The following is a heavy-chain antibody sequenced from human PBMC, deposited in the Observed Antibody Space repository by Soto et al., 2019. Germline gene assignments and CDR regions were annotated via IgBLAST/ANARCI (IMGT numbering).Heavy chain of an antibody. CDR2: INHSGST. CDR1: GGSFSGYY. CDR3: ARGPGSSWFEDYYYYGMDV. J-gene: IGHJ6*02. Sequence: SETLSLTCAVYGGSFSGYYWSWIRQPPGKGLEWIGQINHSGSTNYNPSLKSRVTISVDTSKNQFSLKLSSVTAADTAVYYCARGPGSSWFEDYYYYGMDVWGQGTTVTVSS. V-gene: IGHV4-34*01. D-gene: IGHD6-13*01.